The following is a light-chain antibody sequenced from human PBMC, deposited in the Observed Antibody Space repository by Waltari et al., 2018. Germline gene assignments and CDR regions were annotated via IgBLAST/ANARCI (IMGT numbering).Light chain of an antibody. Sequence: QSALTQPPSASGSPGQPVTISCTGTSSDVGGYNSVSWYQQYPGKAPKLMIYEVSKRPSGVPDRFSGSKSGNTASLTVSGLQAEDEADYYCSSYAGSNNAFVFGTGTKVTVL. CDR3: SSYAGSNNAFV. J-gene: IGLJ1*01. CDR2: EVS. V-gene: IGLV2-8*01. CDR1: SSDVGGYNS.